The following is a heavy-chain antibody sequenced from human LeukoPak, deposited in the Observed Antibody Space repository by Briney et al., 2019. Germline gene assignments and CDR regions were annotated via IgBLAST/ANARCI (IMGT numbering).Heavy chain of an antibody. CDR3: AKGGDYDFWSGYSYYFDY. J-gene: IGHJ4*02. CDR2: LNPSGGST. CDR1: GYTFISYY. D-gene: IGHD3-3*01. V-gene: IGHV1-46*01. Sequence: ASAKVSCKASGYTFISYYMHWVRQAPRQGLEWMGILNPSGGSTTYAQKLQGRVTMTRDTSTSTVYMELSSLRSEDTAVYYCAKGGDYDFWSGYSYYFDYWGQGTLVSVSS.